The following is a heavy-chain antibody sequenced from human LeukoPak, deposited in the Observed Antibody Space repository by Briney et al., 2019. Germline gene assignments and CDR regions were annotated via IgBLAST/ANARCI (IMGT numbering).Heavy chain of an antibody. CDR2: INPTNGDT. CDR3: ARLRDYCSSTSCYRHYYYGMDV. J-gene: IGHJ6*02. CDR1: GYTFTTYY. V-gene: IGHV1-46*01. Sequence: ASVKVSCKASGYTFTTYYIHWVRQAPGQGLEWMWIINPTNGDTTYAQKFQGRVTITADKSTSTAYMELSSLRSEDTAVYYCARLRDYCSSTSCYRHYYYGMDVWGQGTTVTVSS. D-gene: IGHD2-2*02.